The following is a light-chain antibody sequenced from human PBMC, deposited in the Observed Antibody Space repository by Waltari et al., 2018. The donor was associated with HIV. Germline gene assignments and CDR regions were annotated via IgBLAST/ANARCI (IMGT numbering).Light chain of an antibody. Sequence: EVVLTQSPDTLSLSPGEKGTLSCTASQSLSSTYLAWYQQKPGQAPRLLIYGASNRASGVPDRVSGSGSRTYFTLTISRLEPEDFAVYYCQHYDTSSYTFGQGT. CDR1: QSLSSTY. J-gene: IGKJ2*01. V-gene: IGKV3-20*01. CDR3: QHYDTSSYT. CDR2: GAS.